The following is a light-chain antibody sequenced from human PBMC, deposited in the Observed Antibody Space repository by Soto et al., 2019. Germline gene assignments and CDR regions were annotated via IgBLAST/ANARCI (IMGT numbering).Light chain of an antibody. V-gene: IGKV3-20*01. CDR3: QHYGSTPWT. J-gene: IGKJ1*01. CDR1: QSVSSN. CDR2: GAS. Sequence: EIVMTQSPATLSVSPGERATLSCRASQSVSSNLAWYQQKPGQAPRLLIYGASNRATDIPDRISGSGSGTDFTLTISRLEPEDFAVYYCQHYGSTPWTFGQGTKVDIK.